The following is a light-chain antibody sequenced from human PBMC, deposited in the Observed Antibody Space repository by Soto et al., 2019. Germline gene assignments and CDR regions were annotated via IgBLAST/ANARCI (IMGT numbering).Light chain of an antibody. CDR1: NSNVGYYNY. V-gene: IGLV2-11*01. CDR2: NDS. CDR3: CSYAGSYTEV. Sequence: QSALTQPRSVSGSPGQSVTISCTGTNSNVGYYNYVSWYQQHPGKVPKLMIYNDSKRPSGVPDRFSGSKSGNTASLTISGLQAEDEADYYCCSYAGSYTEVFGTGTKVTVL. J-gene: IGLJ1*01.